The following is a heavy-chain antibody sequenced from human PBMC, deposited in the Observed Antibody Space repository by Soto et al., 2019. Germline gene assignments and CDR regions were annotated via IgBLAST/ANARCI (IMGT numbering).Heavy chain of an antibody. V-gene: IGHV3-23*01. CDR2: ISGSGGST. CDR1: GFTFSSYA. J-gene: IGHJ6*02. CDR3: AKYIGYCSSTSCYGLWYYYGMDV. Sequence: GGSLRLSCAASGFTFSSYAMSWVRQAPGKGLEWVSAISGSGGSTYYADSVKGRFTISRDNSKNTLYLQMNSLRAEDTAVYYCAKYIGYCSSTSCYGLWYYYGMDVWGQGTTVTVSS. D-gene: IGHD2-2*01.